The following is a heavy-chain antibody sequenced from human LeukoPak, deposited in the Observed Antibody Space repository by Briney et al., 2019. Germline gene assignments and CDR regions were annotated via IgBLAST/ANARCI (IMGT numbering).Heavy chain of an antibody. V-gene: IGHV1-69*13. CDR2: IIPIFGTA. Sequence: GASVKVSCKASGGTFSSYAISWVRQAPGQGLEWMGGIIPIFGTANYAQKFQGRVTITADESTSTAYMELSSLRSEDTAVYYCARARGDYCSSTSCYLRDWFDPWGQGTLVTVSS. D-gene: IGHD2-2*01. CDR3: ARARGDYCSSTSCYLRDWFDP. J-gene: IGHJ5*02. CDR1: GGTFSSYA.